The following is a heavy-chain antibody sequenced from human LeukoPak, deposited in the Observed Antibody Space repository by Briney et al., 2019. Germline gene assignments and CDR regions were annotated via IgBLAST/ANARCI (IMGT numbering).Heavy chain of an antibody. V-gene: IGHV4-34*01. J-gene: IGHJ5*02. D-gene: IGHD5-18*01. CDR1: GGSFSGYY. CDR2: INHSGST. Sequence: PSETLSLTCAVYGGSFSGYYWSWIRQPPGKGLEWIGEINHSGSTNYNPSLKSRVTISVDTSKNQFSLKLSSVTAADTAVYYCARGERGYSYDLGDNWFDPWGQGTLVTVSS. CDR3: ARGERGYSYDLGDNWFDP.